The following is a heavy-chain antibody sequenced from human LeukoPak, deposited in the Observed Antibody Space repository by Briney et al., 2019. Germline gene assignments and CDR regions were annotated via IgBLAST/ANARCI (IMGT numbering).Heavy chain of an antibody. V-gene: IGHV1-2*02. Sequence: ASVKVSCKASGYTFTGYYMHWVRQAPGQGLEWMGWINPNSGGTNYAQKFQGRVTMTRDTSISTAHMELSRLRSDDTAVYYCARGRFLEWPVIPRNYCYYYGMDVWGQGTTVTVSS. D-gene: IGHD3-3*01. CDR2: INPNSGGT. J-gene: IGHJ6*02. CDR1: GYTFTGYY. CDR3: ARGRFLEWPVIPRNYCYYYGMDV.